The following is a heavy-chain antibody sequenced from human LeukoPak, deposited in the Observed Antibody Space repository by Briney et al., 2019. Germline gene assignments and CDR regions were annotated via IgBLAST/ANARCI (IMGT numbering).Heavy chain of an antibody. J-gene: IGHJ4*02. CDR1: GFTFSSYA. CDR3: ARATPDYYGSGKRGSFDY. Sequence: GGSLRLSCAASGFTFSSYAMSWVRQAPGKGLEWVSAISGSGGSTYYADSVKGRFTISRDNSKNTLYLQMNSLRAEDTAVYYCARATPDYYGSGKRGSFDYWGQGTLVTVSS. CDR2: ISGSGGST. D-gene: IGHD3-10*01. V-gene: IGHV3-23*01.